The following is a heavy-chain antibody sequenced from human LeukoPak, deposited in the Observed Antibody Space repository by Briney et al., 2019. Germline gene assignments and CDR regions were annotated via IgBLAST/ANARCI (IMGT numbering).Heavy chain of an antibody. V-gene: IGHV3-30-3*01. CDR1: GFTFSSYA. CDR3: ARIYGYSSSWADY. D-gene: IGHD6-13*01. J-gene: IGHJ4*02. Sequence: GGSLRLSCAASGFTFSSYAMHWVRQAPGKGLEWVAVISYDGSNKYYADSVKGRFTISRDNSKNTLYLQMNSLRAEDTAVYYCARIYGYSSSWADYWGQGTLVTVSS. CDR2: ISYDGSNK.